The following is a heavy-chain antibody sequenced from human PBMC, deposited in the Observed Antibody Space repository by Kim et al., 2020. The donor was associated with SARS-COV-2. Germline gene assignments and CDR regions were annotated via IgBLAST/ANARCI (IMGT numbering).Heavy chain of an antibody. Sequence: TTDNPSLKSRVTISVDTSKNQFSLKLSSVTAADTAVYYCAKSGSTSYFDIWGQGTMVTVSS. D-gene: IGHD3-10*01. CDR3: AKSGSTSYFDI. V-gene: IGHV4-34*13. J-gene: IGHJ3*02. CDR2: T.